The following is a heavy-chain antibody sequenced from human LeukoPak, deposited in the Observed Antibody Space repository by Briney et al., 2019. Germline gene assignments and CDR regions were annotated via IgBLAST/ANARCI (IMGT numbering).Heavy chain of an antibody. V-gene: IGHV4-34*01. J-gene: IGHJ4*02. D-gene: IGHD5-18*01. CDR2: INHSGST. Sequence: SETLSLTCAVYGGSFSGYYWSWIRQPPGKGLEWIGEINHSGSTNYNPSLKSRVTISVDTSKNQFSLKLSSVTAADTAVYYCARVPGYSYGYPVYFDYWGQGTLVTVSS. CDR1: GGSFSGYY. CDR3: ARVPGYSYGYPVYFDY.